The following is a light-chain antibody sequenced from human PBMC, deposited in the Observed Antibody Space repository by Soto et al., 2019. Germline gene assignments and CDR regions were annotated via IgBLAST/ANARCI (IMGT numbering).Light chain of an antibody. CDR3: SSYAGSNSHVV. CDR2: EVS. J-gene: IGLJ2*01. V-gene: IGLV2-8*01. CDR1: SSDVGGYNY. Sequence: QSALPQPPSASGSPGQSVTISCTGTSSDVGGYNYVSWYQQHPGKAPKLMIYEVSKRPSGVPDRFSGSKSGNTASLTVSGLQAEDDADYYCSSYAGSNSHVVFGGGTKLSVL.